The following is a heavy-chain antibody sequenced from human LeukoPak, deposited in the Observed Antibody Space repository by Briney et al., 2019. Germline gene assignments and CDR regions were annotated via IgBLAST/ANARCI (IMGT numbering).Heavy chain of an antibody. J-gene: IGHJ6*03. CDR3: ARGPRAYYYYYMDV. Sequence: SQTLSLTCTVSGGSISSGDYYWSWIRQPPGKGLEWIGYIYYSGSTYYNPSLKSRVTISVDTSKNQFSLKLSSVTAADTAVYYCARGPRAYYYYYMDVWGKGTTVTVSS. CDR2: IYYSGST. V-gene: IGHV4-30-4*08. CDR1: GGSISSGDYY.